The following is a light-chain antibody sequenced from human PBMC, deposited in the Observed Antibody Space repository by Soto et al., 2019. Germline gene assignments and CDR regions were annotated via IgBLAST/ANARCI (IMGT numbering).Light chain of an antibody. CDR1: SSDVGGYNY. J-gene: IGLJ2*01. CDR2: DVS. Sequence: QSALTQPASVSGSPGQSITISCTGTSSDVGGYNYVSWYQQHPGKAPKVIIYDVSNRPSGVSNRFSGSKSGNTASLTISGLQAEDEADYYCSSYTSSGSFVVFGGGTKL. CDR3: SSYTSSGSFVV. V-gene: IGLV2-14*01.